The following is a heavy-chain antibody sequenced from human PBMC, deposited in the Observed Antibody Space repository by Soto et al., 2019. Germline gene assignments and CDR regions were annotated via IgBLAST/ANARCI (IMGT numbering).Heavy chain of an antibody. D-gene: IGHD5-18*01. CDR1: GFTFSSYA. Sequence: GGSLRLSCAASGFTFSSYAMHWVRQAPGKGLEWVALISYDGSDKDYADSVKGRFTISRDNAKNTLNLQMNSLRAEDTAVYYCAREDVDTALVTWYYYGVDVWGQGTTVTVSS. CDR2: ISYDGSDK. CDR3: AREDVDTALVTWYYYGVDV. V-gene: IGHV3-30-3*01. J-gene: IGHJ6*02.